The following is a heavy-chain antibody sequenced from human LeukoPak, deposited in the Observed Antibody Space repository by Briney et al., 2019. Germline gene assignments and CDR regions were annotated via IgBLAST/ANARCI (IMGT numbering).Heavy chain of an antibody. CDR2: INPNSGGT. CDR1: GYAFTGYY. CDR3: ARGEVFRPTRTEVNPDY. Sequence: GASVKVSCKASGYAFTGYYMHWVRQAPGQGLEWMGWINPNSGGTNYAQKFQGRVTMTRDTSISTAYMELSRLRSDDPAVYYCARGEVFRPTRTEVNPDYWGQGTLVIVSS. D-gene: IGHD4-23*01. J-gene: IGHJ4*02. V-gene: IGHV1-2*02.